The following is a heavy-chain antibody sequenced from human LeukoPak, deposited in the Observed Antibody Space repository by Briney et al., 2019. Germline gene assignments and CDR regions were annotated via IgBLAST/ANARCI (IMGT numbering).Heavy chain of an antibody. J-gene: IGHJ4*02. D-gene: IGHD2-21*02. Sequence: PSETLSLTCAVYGGSFSGYYWSWIRQPPGKGLEWIGEINHSGSTNYNPSLKSRVTISVDTSKNQFSLKLSPVTAADTAVYYCARVPYCGGDCYSPHFDYWGQGTLVTVSS. CDR3: ARVPYCGGDCYSPHFDY. CDR2: INHSGST. V-gene: IGHV4-34*01. CDR1: GGSFSGYY.